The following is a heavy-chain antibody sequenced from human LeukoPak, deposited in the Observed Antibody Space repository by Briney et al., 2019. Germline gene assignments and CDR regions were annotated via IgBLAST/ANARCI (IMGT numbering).Heavy chain of an antibody. CDR2: FNPEDGET. J-gene: IGHJ4*02. CDR1: GYTLTELS. V-gene: IGHV1-24*01. Sequence: ASVTVSCTVSGYTLTELSMHWVRQAPGKGLEWMGGFNPEDGETIYAQKFQGRVTMTEDTSTDTAYMELSSLRSEDTAVYYCATGYDYVWGSYRYTGFDYWGQGTLVSVSS. D-gene: IGHD3-16*02. CDR3: ATGYDYVWGSYRYTGFDY.